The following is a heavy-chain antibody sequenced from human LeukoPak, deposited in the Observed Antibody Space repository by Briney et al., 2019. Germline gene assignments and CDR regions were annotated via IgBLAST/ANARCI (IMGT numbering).Heavy chain of an antibody. CDR1: GYSISSGYH. CDR2: VYRSGST. CDR3: AREDWVFDY. J-gene: IGHJ4*02. D-gene: IGHD3/OR15-3a*01. Sequence: SETLSLTCVVSGYSISSGYHWGWIRQPPGEGLEWIGSVYRSGSTYYNPSPKSRVTISVGTSKNQISLKVRSVTAADTAVYYCAREDWVFDYWGQGILVTVSS. V-gene: IGHV4-38-2*02.